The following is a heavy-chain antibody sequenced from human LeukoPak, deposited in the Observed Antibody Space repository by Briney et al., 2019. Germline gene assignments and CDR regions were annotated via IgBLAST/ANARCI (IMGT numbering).Heavy chain of an antibody. V-gene: IGHV1-8*01. CDR3: ARIYGDHAGLGY. J-gene: IGHJ4*02. CDR1: GYTFTSYD. CDR2: MNPNSGNT. Sequence: VASVKVSCKASGYTFTSYDINWVRQATGQGLEWMGWMNPNSGNTGYAQKFQGRVTMTRNTSISTAYMELSSLRSEDTAVYYCARIYGDHAGLGYSGQGTLVTVSS. D-gene: IGHD4-17*01.